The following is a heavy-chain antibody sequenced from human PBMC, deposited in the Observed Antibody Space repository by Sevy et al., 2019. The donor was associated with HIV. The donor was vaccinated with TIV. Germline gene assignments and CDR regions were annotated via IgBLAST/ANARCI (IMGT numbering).Heavy chain of an antibody. CDR2: ISNSGNTI. D-gene: IGHD6-19*01. CDR1: GFTFSDYY. Sequence: GGSLRLSCAASGFTFSDYYMSWIRQAPGKGLDWVSYISNSGNTIKYADSVKGRFTISRDNSKNTLYLQMNSLRVEDTAVYYCAREDIRVAGIGYYFHSWGQGTLVTVSS. CDR3: AREDIRVAGIGYYFHS. V-gene: IGHV3-11*04. J-gene: IGHJ4*02.